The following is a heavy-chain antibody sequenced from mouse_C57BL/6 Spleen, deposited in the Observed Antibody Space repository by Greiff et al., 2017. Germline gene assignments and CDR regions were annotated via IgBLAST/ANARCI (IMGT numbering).Heavy chain of an antibody. CDR3: ARGSSYYFDY. J-gene: IGHJ2*01. V-gene: IGHV1-82*01. CDR1: GYAFSSSW. Sequence: QVQLQQSGPELVKPGASVKISCKASGYAFSSSWMNWVKQRPGKGLEWIGRIYPGDGDTNYNGKFKGKATLTADKSSSTAYMQLSSLTSEDSAVXFCARGSSYYFDYWGQGTTLTVSS. D-gene: IGHD1-1*01. CDR2: IYPGDGDT.